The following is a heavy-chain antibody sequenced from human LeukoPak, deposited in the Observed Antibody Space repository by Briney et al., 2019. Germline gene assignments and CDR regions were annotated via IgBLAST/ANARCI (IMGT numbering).Heavy chain of an antibody. V-gene: IGHV4-39*07. CDR2: IYYSGST. CDR3: ARAVRENYYYYGMDV. D-gene: IGHD3-10*01. Sequence: PSETLSLTCTVSGGSISSSSYYWGWIRQPPGKGLEWIGSIYYSGSTYHNPSLKSRVTISVDTSKNQFSLKLSSVTAADTAVYYCARAVRENYYYYGMDVWGQGTTVTVSS. J-gene: IGHJ6*02. CDR1: GGSISSSSYY.